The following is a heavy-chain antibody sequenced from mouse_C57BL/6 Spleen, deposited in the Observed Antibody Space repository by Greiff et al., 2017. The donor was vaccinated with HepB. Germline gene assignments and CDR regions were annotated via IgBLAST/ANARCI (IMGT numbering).Heavy chain of an antibody. Sequence: VQLQQSGAELMKPGASVKLSCKATGYTFTGYWIEWVKQRPGHGLEWIGEILPGSGSTNYNEKFKGKATFTADTSSNTAYMQLSSLTTEDSAIYYCARRGIYYGYENYAMDYWGQRTSVTVSS. CDR1: GYTFTGYW. J-gene: IGHJ4*01. CDR3: ARRGIYYGYENYAMDY. V-gene: IGHV1-9*01. CDR2: ILPGSGST. D-gene: IGHD2-2*01.